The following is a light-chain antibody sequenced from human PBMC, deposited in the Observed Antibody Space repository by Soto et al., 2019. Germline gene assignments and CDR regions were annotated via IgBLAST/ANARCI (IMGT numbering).Light chain of an antibody. CDR3: VLYMGSGISV. CDR1: SGSVSTSYY. V-gene: IGLV8-61*01. J-gene: IGLJ2*01. CDR2: NTY. Sequence: QTVVTQEPSFSVSPGGTVTLTCGLSSGSVSTSYYPSWYQQTPGQAPRTLIYNTYTRSSGVPDRFSASILGDKAALTITGAHADDESDDYCVLYMGSGISVFGGGTKLTVL.